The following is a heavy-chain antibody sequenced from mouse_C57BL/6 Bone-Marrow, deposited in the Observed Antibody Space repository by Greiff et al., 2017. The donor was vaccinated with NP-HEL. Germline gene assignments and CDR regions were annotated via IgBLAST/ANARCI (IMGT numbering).Heavy chain of an antibody. CDR2: IWTGGGT. D-gene: IGHD1-1*01. Sequence: QVQLQESGPGLVAPSQSLSITCTVSGFSLTSYAISWVRQPPGKGLEWLGVIWTGGGTNYNSALKSRLSISKDNSKSQVFLKMNSLQTDDTARYYCARNYYGSRGSYWYFDVWGTGTTVTVSS. CDR3: ARNYYGSRGSYWYFDV. CDR1: GFSLTSYA. V-gene: IGHV2-9-1*01. J-gene: IGHJ1*03.